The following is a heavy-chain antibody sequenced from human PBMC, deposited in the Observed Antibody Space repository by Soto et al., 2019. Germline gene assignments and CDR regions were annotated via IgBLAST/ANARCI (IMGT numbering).Heavy chain of an antibody. J-gene: IGHJ4*02. V-gene: IGHV3-23*01. CDR1: GFTFSAYA. Sequence: PGGSLRLSCAACGFTFSAYAMTWVRQAPGKGVEWVSAVSASGGSTHYADSVRGRFTISRDNSKNTLYLQINSLSAEDTAVYYCAKEETASRAFDYWGQGSPVTVSS. D-gene: IGHD2-21*02. CDR3: AKEETASRAFDY. CDR2: VSASGGST.